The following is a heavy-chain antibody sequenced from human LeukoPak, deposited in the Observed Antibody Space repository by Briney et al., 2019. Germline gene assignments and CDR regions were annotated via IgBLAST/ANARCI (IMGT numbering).Heavy chain of an antibody. V-gene: IGHV3-33*01. J-gene: IGHJ6*02. D-gene: IGHD3-3*01. Sequence: PGRSLRLSCAASGFTFSSYGMHWVRQAPGKGLGWVAVIWYDGSNKYYADSVKGRFTISRDNSKNTLYLQMNSLRAEDTAVYYCARDRAATIFEFPNGMDVWGQGTTVTVSS. CDR3: ARDRAATIFEFPNGMDV. CDR2: IWYDGSNK. CDR1: GFTFSSYG.